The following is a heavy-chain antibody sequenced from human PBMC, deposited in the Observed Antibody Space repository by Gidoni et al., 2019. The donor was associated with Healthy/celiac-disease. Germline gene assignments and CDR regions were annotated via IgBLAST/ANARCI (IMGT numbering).Heavy chain of an antibody. Sequence: EVQLLESGGGLVQPVGSLRLSGAASGFPFSSYAMSWFRQAPGKGLEWVSAISGRGGSTYYADSVKGRFTISRDNSKNTLYLQMNSLRAEDTAVYYCAKDLEDSGSYFDYWGQGTLVTVSS. CDR3: AKDLEDSGSYFDY. J-gene: IGHJ4*02. CDR1: GFPFSSYA. D-gene: IGHD1-26*01. CDR2: ISGRGGST. V-gene: IGHV3-23*01.